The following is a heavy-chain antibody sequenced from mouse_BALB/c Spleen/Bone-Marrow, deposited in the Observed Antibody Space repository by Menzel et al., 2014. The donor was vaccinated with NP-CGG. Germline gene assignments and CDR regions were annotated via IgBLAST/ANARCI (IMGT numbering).Heavy chain of an antibody. CDR3: ARTYGSSYFVY. CDR1: GYAFSNSW. D-gene: IGHD1-1*01. V-gene: IGHV1-82*01. Sequence: VQLQQSGPELVKPGASVKISCRASGYAFSNSWMNWVKQRPGQGLEWIGRIYPGDGDTNYNGKFQGKATLTADKSSSTAYMQLSSLTSVDSAVYFCARTYGSSYFVYWGQGTLVTVSA. J-gene: IGHJ3*01. CDR2: IYPGDGDT.